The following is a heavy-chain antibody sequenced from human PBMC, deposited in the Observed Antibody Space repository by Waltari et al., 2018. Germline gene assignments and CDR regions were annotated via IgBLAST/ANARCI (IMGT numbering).Heavy chain of an antibody. V-gene: IGHV4-34*01. CDR2: INHSGRT. CDR1: GGSFSGYY. Sequence: QVQLQQWGAGLLKPSETLSLTCAVYGGSFSGYYWSWIRQPPGKGLEWIGEINHSGRTNYNPSLKSRVTISVDTSKNQFSLKLSSVTAADTAVYYCARRDDRPRYCSSTSCYGGDYFDYWGQGTLVTVSS. CDR3: ARRDDRPRYCSSTSCYGGDYFDY. D-gene: IGHD2-2*01. J-gene: IGHJ4*02.